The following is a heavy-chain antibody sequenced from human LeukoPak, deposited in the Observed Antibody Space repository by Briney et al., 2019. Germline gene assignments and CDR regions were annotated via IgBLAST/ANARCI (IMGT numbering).Heavy chain of an antibody. CDR1: GFTFSNYA. J-gene: IGHJ4*02. V-gene: IGHV3-30*15. CDR3: ARDRTAASWPGSFDY. D-gene: IGHD3/OR15-3a*01. CDR2: MSYDGSNK. Sequence: GGSLRLSCAASGFTFSNYAMHWVRQAPGKGLEWVAVMSYDGSNKYYADSVKGRFTISRDNSKDTLYLQMSSLRTEDTAVYYCARDRTAASWPGSFDYWGQGTLVTVSS.